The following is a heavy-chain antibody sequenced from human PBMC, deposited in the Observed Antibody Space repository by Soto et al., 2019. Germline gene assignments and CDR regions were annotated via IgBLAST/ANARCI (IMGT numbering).Heavy chain of an antibody. D-gene: IGHD2-2*01. V-gene: IGHV4-39*01. J-gene: IGHJ6*03. Sequence: PSETLSLTCTVSGGSISSTSSYGGWIRQPPGKGLEWIGYSYYSGSSNYNPSLKSRVTISVDTSKNQFSLKLSSVTAADTAVYYCARHYCSSTSCYAYYYYYMDVWGKGTTVTVSS. CDR1: GGSISSTSSY. CDR2: SYYSGSS. CDR3: ARHYCSSTSCYAYYYYYMDV.